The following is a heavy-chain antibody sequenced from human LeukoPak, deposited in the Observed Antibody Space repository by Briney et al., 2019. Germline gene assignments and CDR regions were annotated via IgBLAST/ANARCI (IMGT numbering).Heavy chain of an antibody. J-gene: IGHJ4*02. CDR2: IYYSGST. CDR3: ARVPELFRGYYDSSGYYGPYGDY. CDR1: GGSISSSSYY. V-gene: IGHV4-39*07. Sequence: SETLSLTCTVSGGSISSSSYYWGWIRQPPGKGLEWIGSIYYSGSTYYNPSLKGRVTISVDTSKNQFSLKLSSVTAADTAVYYCARVPELFRGYYDSSGYYGPYGDYWGQGTLVTVSS. D-gene: IGHD3-22*01.